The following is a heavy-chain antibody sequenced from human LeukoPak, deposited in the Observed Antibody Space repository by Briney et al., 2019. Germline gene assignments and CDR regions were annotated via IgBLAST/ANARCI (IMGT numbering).Heavy chain of an antibody. CDR1: GFTFSRHT. D-gene: IGHD2-2*01. CDR2: ITGSGDNT. J-gene: IGHJ4*02. V-gene: IGHV3-64D*09. Sequence: PGGSPRLSCSASGFTFSRHTLHWVRQAPGKGLEDVSGITGSGDNTFYADSVKGRFTIVRDNSKNTLYLQMSSLRAEDTGVYYCVRNVRSTDYWGQGTLVTVSS. CDR3: VRNVRSTDY.